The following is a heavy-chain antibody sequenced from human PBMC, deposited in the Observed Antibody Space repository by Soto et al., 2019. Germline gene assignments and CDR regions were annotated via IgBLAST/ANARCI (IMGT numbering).Heavy chain of an antibody. CDR1: GGSLSGYY. V-gene: IGHV4-34*01. CDR2: INHSGST. Sequence: PSETLSLTCAVYGGSLSGYYWSWIRQPPGKGLEWIGEINHSGSTNYNPSLKSRVTISVDTSKNQFSLKLSSVTAADTAVYYCAKDSGRGSADYYFDYWGQGTLVTVSS. J-gene: IGHJ4*02. CDR3: AKDSGRGSADYYFDY. D-gene: IGHD3-10*01.